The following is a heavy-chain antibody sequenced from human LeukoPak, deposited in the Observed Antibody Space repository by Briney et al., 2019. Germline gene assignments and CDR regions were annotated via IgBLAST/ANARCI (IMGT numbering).Heavy chain of an antibody. Sequence: PSETLSLTCAVYGGSFSGYYWSWIRQPPGKGLEWIGEINHSGSTNYNPSLKSRVTISVDTSKNQFSLKLSSVTAADTAVYYCARARGYYSSGSYFGYWGQGTLVTVSS. J-gene: IGHJ4*02. CDR1: GGSFSGYY. D-gene: IGHD6-19*01. CDR2: INHSGST. V-gene: IGHV4-34*01. CDR3: ARARGYYSSGSYFGY.